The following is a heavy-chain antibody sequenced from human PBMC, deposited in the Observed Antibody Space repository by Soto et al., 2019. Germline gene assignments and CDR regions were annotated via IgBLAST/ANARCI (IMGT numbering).Heavy chain of an antibody. J-gene: IGHJ4*02. CDR1: GGSISSGGYS. V-gene: IGHV4-30-2*01. CDR2: IYHSGST. Sequence: SETLSLTCASSGGSISSGGYSWSWIRQPPGKGLEWIGYIYHSGSTYYNPSLKSRVTISVDRSKNQVSLKLSSVTAADTAVYYCARGMTTVTTFDYWGQGTLVTVSS. CDR3: ARGMTTVTTFDY. D-gene: IGHD4-17*01.